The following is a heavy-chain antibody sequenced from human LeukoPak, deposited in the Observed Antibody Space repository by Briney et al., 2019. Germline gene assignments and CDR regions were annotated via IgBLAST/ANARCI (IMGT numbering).Heavy chain of an antibody. CDR3: ARHDHGSGSYYNDY. Sequence: GESLKISCKGSGYSFTNYWIGWVRQMPGKGLGWMGILYPGDSDTRYSPPFQGQVNISADKPISIPYLPWSSPEASDTALFLLARHDHGSGSYYNDYWGQGTLVTVSS. CDR2: LYPGDSDT. V-gene: IGHV5-51*01. J-gene: IGHJ4*02. D-gene: IGHD3-10*01. CDR1: GYSFTNYW.